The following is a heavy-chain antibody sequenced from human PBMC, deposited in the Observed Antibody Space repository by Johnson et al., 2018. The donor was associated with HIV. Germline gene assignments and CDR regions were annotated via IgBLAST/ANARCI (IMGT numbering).Heavy chain of an antibody. D-gene: IGHD4-17*01. CDR3: ASPYGDGGGVDI. V-gene: IGHV3-13*01. Sequence: VQLVESGGGLVQPGRSLRLSCAASGFTFSSYDMHWVRKATGKGLEWVSAIGTAGDTYYPGSVKGRFTISRENAKNSLYLQMNSLRGEDTAVYYCASPYGDGGGVDIWGHGTMVTVSS. J-gene: IGHJ3*02. CDR2: IGTAGDT. CDR1: GFTFSSYD.